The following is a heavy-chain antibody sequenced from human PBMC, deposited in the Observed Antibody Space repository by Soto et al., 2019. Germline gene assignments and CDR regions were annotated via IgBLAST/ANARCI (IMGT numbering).Heavy chain of an antibody. CDR1: GFSLSTDGMC. Sequence: SGPTLVNPTQTLTLTSTISGFSLSTDGMCVSWIGEPPGKALEWLARIDWNDDKYYSTSLKTRLTISKDTSKNQAVLTMTKLDPADTATYYCARVWWFGEKEYFQNWGQGTLVTVSS. CDR2: IDWNDDK. CDR3: ARVWWFGEKEYFQN. J-gene: IGHJ1*01. D-gene: IGHD2-21*01. V-gene: IGHV2-70*11.